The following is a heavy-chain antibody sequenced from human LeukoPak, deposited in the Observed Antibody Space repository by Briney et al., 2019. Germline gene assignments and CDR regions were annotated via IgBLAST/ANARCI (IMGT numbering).Heavy chain of an antibody. Sequence: ASVKVSCKASGYTFTGYYMHWVRQAPGQGLEWMGWINPNSGSTNYAQKVQGRVTMTRDTSISTAYMELSRRRSDDTAVYYCARVGECSGGSCYPHAFDIWGQGTMVTVSS. CDR2: INPNSGST. V-gene: IGHV1-2*02. CDR3: ARVGECSGGSCYPHAFDI. CDR1: GYTFTGYY. D-gene: IGHD2-15*01. J-gene: IGHJ3*02.